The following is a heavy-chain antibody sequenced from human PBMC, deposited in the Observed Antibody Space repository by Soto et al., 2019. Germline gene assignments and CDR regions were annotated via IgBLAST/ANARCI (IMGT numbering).Heavy chain of an antibody. J-gene: IGHJ6*02. V-gene: IGHV4-59*01. D-gene: IGHD7-27*01. Sequence: PSETLSLTCTVSGGSISSYYWSWIRQPPGKGLEWIGYIYYSGSTNYNPSLKSRVTISVDTSKNQFSLKLSSVTAADTAVYYCARDSPLFQLGPYYYYYGMDVWGQGTTVTVSS. CDR1: GGSISSYY. CDR3: ARDSPLFQLGPYYYYYGMDV. CDR2: IYYSGST.